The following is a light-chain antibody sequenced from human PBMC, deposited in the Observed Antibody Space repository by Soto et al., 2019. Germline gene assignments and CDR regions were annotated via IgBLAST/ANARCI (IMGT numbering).Light chain of an antibody. CDR3: QQYNTWPLTWT. CDR1: QSVGSN. Sequence: EIVMSQSPATLSVSPGERATLSCRAGQSVGSNLAWYQQNPGQAPRLLIYGASTRATGIPARFSGSGSGTEFTLTISSLQSEDFAVYYCQQYNTWPLTWTFGQGTKVDI. V-gene: IGKV3-15*01. CDR2: GAS. J-gene: IGKJ1*01.